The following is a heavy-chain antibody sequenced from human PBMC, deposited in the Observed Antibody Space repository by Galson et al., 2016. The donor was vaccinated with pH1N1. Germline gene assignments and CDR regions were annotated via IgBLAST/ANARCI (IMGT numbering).Heavy chain of an antibody. D-gene: IGHD1-26*01. J-gene: IGHJ6*03. CDR3: ARGPGRPRLFYMDV. CDR1: GFTFTAYS. Sequence: SLRLSCAASGFTFTAYSMNWVRQAPGKGLEWVASITSNSFHIYYTDSVRGRFTISRDNAKNSLYLHMNSLSAEDTAVYYCARGPGRPRLFYMDVWGKGTTVTVS. V-gene: IGHV3-21*01. CDR2: ITSNSFHI.